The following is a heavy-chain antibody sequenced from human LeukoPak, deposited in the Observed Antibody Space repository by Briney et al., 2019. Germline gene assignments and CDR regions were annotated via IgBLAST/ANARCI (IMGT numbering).Heavy chain of an antibody. J-gene: IGHJ4*02. CDR1: GGSISSYY. D-gene: IGHD5-18*01. CDR2: IYYSGST. V-gene: IGHV4-59*08. CDR3: ARHEYSYGNFDY. Sequence: SETLSLTCTVAGGSISSYYWSWIRQPPGKGLEWIGYIYYSGSTNYNPSLKSRVTISLDTSKNQFSLKLSSVTAADAAVYYCARHEYSYGNFDYWGQGTLVTVSS.